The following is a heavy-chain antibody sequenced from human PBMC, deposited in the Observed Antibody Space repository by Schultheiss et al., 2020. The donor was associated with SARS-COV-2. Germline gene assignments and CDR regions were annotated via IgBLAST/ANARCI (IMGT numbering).Heavy chain of an antibody. CDR2: INHSGST. Sequence: SETLSLTCAVYGGSFSGYYWSWIRQPPGKGLEWIGEINHSGSTKYNPSLKSRVTISVDTSKNQFSLKLSSVTAADTAVYYCARDVIVVVPEDYYYYGMDVWGQGTTVTVSS. V-gene: IGHV4-34*01. J-gene: IGHJ6*02. CDR1: GGSFSGYY. CDR3: ARDVIVVVPEDYYYYGMDV. D-gene: IGHD2-2*01.